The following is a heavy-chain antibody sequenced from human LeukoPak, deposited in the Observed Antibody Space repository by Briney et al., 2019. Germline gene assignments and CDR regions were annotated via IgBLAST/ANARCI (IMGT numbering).Heavy chain of an antibody. V-gene: IGHV3-74*01. CDR2: IKDDGTIT. Sequence: QPGGSLRLSCAASGFTFSSYSMHWVRQAPGKGLVWGSRIKDDGTITAYAGSVKGRFTISRDNAKNTLYLQMNSLRAEDTAVYYCARDSPAAGSDFDYWGQGNLVTVSS. D-gene: IGHD6-13*01. CDR1: GFTFSSYS. J-gene: IGHJ4*02. CDR3: ARDSPAAGSDFDY.